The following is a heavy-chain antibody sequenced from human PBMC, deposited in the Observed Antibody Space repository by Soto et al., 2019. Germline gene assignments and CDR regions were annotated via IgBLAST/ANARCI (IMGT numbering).Heavy chain of an antibody. CDR1: GYTFTSYA. J-gene: IGHJ4*02. CDR3: ARESSDINCSSTSCYTLSSSSLYY. CDR2: INAGNGNT. V-gene: IGHV1-3*01. Sequence: QVQLVQSGAEVKKPGASVKVSCKASGYTFTSYAMHWVRQAPGQRLEWMGWINAGNGNTKYSQKFQGRVTITRDTSASTAYMELSSLRSEDTAVYYCARESSDINCSSTSCYTLSSSSLYYWGQGTLVTVSS. D-gene: IGHD2-2*02.